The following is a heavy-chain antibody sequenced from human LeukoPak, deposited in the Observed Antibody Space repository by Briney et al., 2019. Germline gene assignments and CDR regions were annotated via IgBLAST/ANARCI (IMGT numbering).Heavy chain of an antibody. Sequence: GGSLRLSCLASGFTFSNYAMSWLRQAPGKGLEWVSGVTISGRTAYYADSVKGRFTISRDNFKNTLYRKMNSLRAEDTAVYYWAKRGWDTNGCPYYFDYWGQGTLVTVSS. J-gene: IGHJ4*02. V-gene: IGHV3-23*01. CDR1: GFTFSNYA. CDR2: VTISGRTA. D-gene: IGHD2-8*01. CDR3: AKRGWDTNGCPYYFDY.